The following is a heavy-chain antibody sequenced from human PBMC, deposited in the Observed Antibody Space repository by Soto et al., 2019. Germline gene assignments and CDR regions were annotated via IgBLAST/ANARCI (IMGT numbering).Heavy chain of an antibody. CDR1: GYTFTSYG. CDR3: ARWWLRLPQFDY. J-gene: IGHJ4*02. CDR2: ISAYNGNT. Sequence: ASVKVSCKASGYTFTSYGNSWVRQAPGQGLEWMGWISAYNGNTNYAQKLQGRVTMTTDTSTSTAYMELRSLRSDDTAVYYCARWWLRLPQFDYWGQGTLVTVSS. V-gene: IGHV1-18*01. D-gene: IGHD5-12*01.